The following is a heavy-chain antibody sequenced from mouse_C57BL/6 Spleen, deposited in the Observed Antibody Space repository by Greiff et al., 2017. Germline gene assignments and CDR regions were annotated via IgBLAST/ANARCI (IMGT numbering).Heavy chain of an antibody. CDR2: IWSGGST. D-gene: IGHD4-1*01. V-gene: IGHV2-2*01. CDR1: GFSLTSYG. CDR3: ARNGGTKDWFAY. Sequence: VMLVESGPGLVQPSQSLSITCTVSGFSLTSYGVHWVRQSPGKGLEWLGVIWSGGSTAYNAAFISSLSISKDNTKSQVFFKMNSLQADDTAIYYCARNGGTKDWFAYWGQGTLVTVSA. J-gene: IGHJ3*01.